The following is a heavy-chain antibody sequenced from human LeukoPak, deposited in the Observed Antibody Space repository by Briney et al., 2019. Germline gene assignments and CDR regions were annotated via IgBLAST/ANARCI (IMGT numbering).Heavy chain of an antibody. D-gene: IGHD6-13*01. CDR2: IYDIGTT. Sequence: PSETLSLTCTVSGGSITRFYWSWIRQPPGKGLEWTGYIYDIGTTNYNPSLKTRVTMSVDTSNNQFSLKLSSVTAADTAVYYCATGVHGLTAAGAPYFASWGQGTLAPV. CDR3: ATGVHGLTAAGAPYFAS. CDR1: GGSITRFY. J-gene: IGHJ4*02. V-gene: IGHV4-59*03.